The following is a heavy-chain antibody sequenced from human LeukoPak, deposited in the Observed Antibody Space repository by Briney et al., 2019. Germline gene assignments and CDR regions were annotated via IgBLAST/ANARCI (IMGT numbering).Heavy chain of an antibody. CDR1: GFTFSSYA. J-gene: IGHJ4*02. D-gene: IGHD3-9*01. Sequence: PGGSLRLSCAASGFTFSSYAMSWVRQAPGKGLEWVSAISGSGGSTYYADSVKGRFTISRDNSKNTLYLQMNSLRAEDTAVYYCAKDGLSYDILTGDYFDYWGQGTLVTVSS. CDR3: AKDGLSYDILTGDYFDY. CDR2: ISGSGGST. V-gene: IGHV3-23*01.